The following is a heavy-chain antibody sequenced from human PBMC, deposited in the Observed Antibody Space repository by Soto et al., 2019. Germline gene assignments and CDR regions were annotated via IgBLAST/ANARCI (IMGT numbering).Heavy chain of an antibody. D-gene: IGHD2-8*01. J-gene: IGHJ4*01. V-gene: IGHV3-43*01. CDR1: GFTFDEYT. CDR3: GKDWEGMVYATSIDY. CDR2: ITWDGGTT. Sequence: PGGSLRLSCAASGFTFDEYTMHWVRQTPGKGLEWVSLITWDGGTTYYADSVKGRFTISRDNSKSSLYLQMSSLRSEDTALYYCGKDWEGMVYATSIDYWGQGTLVTVSS.